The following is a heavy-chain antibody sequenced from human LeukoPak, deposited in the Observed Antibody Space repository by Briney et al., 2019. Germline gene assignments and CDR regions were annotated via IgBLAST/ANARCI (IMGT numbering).Heavy chain of an antibody. D-gene: IGHD2-15*01. J-gene: IGHJ6*02. Sequence: PSETLSLTCTVSGGSISSGGYYWSWIRQHPGKGLEWIGYIYYSGSTYYNPSLRSRVTISVDTSKNQFSLKLSSVTAADTAVYYCARVAVVGGVGYYYYGMDVWGQGTTVTVSS. CDR3: ARVAVVGGVGYYYYGMDV. V-gene: IGHV4-30-4*01. CDR2: IYYSGST. CDR1: GGSISSGGYY.